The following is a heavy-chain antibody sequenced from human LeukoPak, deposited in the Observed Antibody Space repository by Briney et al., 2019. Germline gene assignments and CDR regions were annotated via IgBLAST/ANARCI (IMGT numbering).Heavy chain of an antibody. CDR2: IIPILGIA. CDR1: GGTFSSYT. CDR3: ARGSGELAHNWFDP. V-gene: IGHV1-69*02. J-gene: IGHJ5*02. D-gene: IGHD3-10*01. Sequence: ASVKVSCKASGGTFSSYTISWVRQAPGQGLEWMGRIIPILGIANYAQKFQGRVTITADKSTSTAYMELSSLRSEDTAVYYCARGSGELAHNWFDPWGQGTLVTVSS.